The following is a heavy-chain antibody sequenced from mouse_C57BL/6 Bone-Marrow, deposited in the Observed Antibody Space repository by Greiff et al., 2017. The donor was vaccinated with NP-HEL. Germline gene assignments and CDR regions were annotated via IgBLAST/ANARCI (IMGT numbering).Heavy chain of an antibody. Sequence: EVKVVESGGGLVKPGGSLKLSCAASGFTFSSYAMSWVRQTPEKRLEWVATISDGGSYTYYPDNVKGRFTISRDNAKTNLYLQMSHLKSEDTAMYYCARDRYGRDWYFDVWGTGTTVTVSS. CDR2: ISDGGSYT. V-gene: IGHV5-4*01. CDR3: ARDRYGRDWYFDV. J-gene: IGHJ1*03. CDR1: GFTFSSYA. D-gene: IGHD1-1*01.